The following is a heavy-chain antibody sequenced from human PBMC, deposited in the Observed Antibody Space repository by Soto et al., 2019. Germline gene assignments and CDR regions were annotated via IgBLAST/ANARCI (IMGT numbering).Heavy chain of an antibody. CDR3: ASSRADGSGSYWYN. CDR1: VCSISRGDSY. CDR2: IYYRGRT. Sequence: SETLSLTCTVSVCSISRGDSYWRWIRQPPGKGREWLGYIYYRGRTYYNPSLKSRVTISVNTSKTQFSLKLSSVPAADTAVYYCASSRADGSGSYWYNWGQGTLVTVSS. J-gene: IGHJ4*02. V-gene: IGHV4-30-4*01. D-gene: IGHD3-10*01.